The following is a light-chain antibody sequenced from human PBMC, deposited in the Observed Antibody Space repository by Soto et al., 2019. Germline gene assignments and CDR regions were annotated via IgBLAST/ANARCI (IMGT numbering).Light chain of an antibody. Sequence: DLQMTQSPPTLSASVGDRVTLTCRASQSISGWLAWYQQKPGKAPKLLIYDASTLESGVPSRFSGSGSGTEFTLTISSLQPEDFATYYCHQYNTYSQTFGQGTKVEI. CDR2: DAS. J-gene: IGKJ1*01. V-gene: IGKV1-5*01. CDR1: QSISGW. CDR3: HQYNTYSQT.